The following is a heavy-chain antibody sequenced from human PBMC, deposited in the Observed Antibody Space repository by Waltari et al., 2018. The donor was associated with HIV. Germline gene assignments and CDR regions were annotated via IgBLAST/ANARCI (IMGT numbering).Heavy chain of an antibody. CDR3: ARDYPPYTVTTGNWYFDL. Sequence: QVHLVQSGAEVKKPGSPVKVSCKASGGTFSSYTISWVRQASEQGLEWMGRIFPILGIANYAQKFQGRVTITADKSTSTAYMELSSLRSEDTAVYYCARDYPPYTVTTGNWYFDLWGRGTLVTVSS. CDR2: IFPILGIA. J-gene: IGHJ2*01. D-gene: IGHD4-17*01. V-gene: IGHV1-69*08. CDR1: GGTFSSYT.